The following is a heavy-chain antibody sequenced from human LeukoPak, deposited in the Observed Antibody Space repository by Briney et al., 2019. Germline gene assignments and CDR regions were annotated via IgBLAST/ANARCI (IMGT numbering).Heavy chain of an antibody. V-gene: IGHV3-23*01. CDR2: ISGSDGST. D-gene: IGHD5-24*01. Sequence: PGGSLRLSCAASGFTFCTYAMSWVRQAPGKGLEWVSGISGSDGSTYYADSVKGRFTISKDNSKNTLYLQMNSLRAEDTAVYYCAKEGMAGIRQYFDYWGQGTLVTVSS. CDR1: GFTFCTYA. J-gene: IGHJ4*02. CDR3: AKEGMAGIRQYFDY.